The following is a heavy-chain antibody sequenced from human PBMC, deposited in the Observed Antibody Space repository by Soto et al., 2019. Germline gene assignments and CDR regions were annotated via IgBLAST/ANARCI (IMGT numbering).Heavy chain of an antibody. V-gene: IGHV4-38-2*01. CDR2: HYHGGST. D-gene: IGHD3-22*01. Sequence: SETLSLTCAVSGYSISSGYYWGWLRQPPGKGLEWIGSHYHGGSTYYNPSLNSRATLSIDMTNNHVTLILNTVTAAVTAVYYCARVGPWVPYYYDSSPYSFENWFDPWGQGILVTVSS. J-gene: IGHJ5*02. CDR1: GYSISSGYY. CDR3: ARVGPWVPYYYDSSPYSFENWFDP.